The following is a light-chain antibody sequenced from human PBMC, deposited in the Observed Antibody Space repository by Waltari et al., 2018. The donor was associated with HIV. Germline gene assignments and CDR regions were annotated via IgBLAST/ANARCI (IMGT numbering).Light chain of an antibody. J-gene: IGLJ2*01. CDR2: EVS. CDR1: SSDVGDYNY. Sequence: QSALTQPPSASGSPGQSVTISCTGPSSDVGDYNYVSWYQQHPGKAPKLMIYEVSKRPSGVPARFSGSKSGNTASLTVSGLQAEDEAEYYCWSYAGSNNPVVFGGGTKLTVL. V-gene: IGLV2-8*01. CDR3: WSYAGSNNPVV.